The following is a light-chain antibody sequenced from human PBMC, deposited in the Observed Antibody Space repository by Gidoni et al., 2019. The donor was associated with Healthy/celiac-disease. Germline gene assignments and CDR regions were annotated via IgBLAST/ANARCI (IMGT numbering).Light chain of an antibody. CDR2: LGS. CDR1: QSLLHSNGYNY. V-gene: IGKV2-28*01. J-gene: IGKJ4*01. Sequence: DIVMTQSPLSLPVTPGEPASISCRSSQSLLHSNGYNYWDWYLQKPGQSPQLLIDLGSNRASGGPDRFSGSGSGTDFTLKISRVEAEDVGVYYCMQALQTPLTVXGXTKVEIK. CDR3: MQALQTPLT.